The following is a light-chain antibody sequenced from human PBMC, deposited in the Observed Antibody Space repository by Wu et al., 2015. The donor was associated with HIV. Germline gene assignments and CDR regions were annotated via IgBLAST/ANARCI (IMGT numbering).Light chain of an antibody. CDR1: QHIRSS. V-gene: IGKV1-8*01. Sequence: AIQITQSPSSLSASTGDTVNITCQTSQHIRSSLAWYRQKPGKVPELLIYSASTLHRGVPSRFSGSGSGAGFTPTISCLHSEDLATFYCQQYDTFPLTFGGGPRWTS. CDR3: QQYDTFPLT. CDR2: SAS. J-gene: IGKJ4*01.